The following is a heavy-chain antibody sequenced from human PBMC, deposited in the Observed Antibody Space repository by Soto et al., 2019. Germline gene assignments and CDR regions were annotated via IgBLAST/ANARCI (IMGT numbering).Heavy chain of an antibody. V-gene: IGHV1-69*13. Sequence: GASVKVSCKASGGTFSSYAISWVRQAPGQGLEWTGGIIPIFGTANYAQKFQGRVTITADESTSTAYMELGSPRSEDTAVYYCARDDIAVAGRRWFDPWGQGTLVTVSS. CDR2: IIPIFGTA. J-gene: IGHJ5*02. D-gene: IGHD6-19*01. CDR1: GGTFSSYA. CDR3: ARDDIAVAGRRWFDP.